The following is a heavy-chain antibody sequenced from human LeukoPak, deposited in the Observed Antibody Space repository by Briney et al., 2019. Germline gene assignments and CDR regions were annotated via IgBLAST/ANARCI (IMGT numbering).Heavy chain of an antibody. J-gene: IGHJ4*02. CDR2: ISSSSYI. Sequence: GGSLRLSCAASGFTVSSNYMNWVRQAPGKGLEWVSSISSSSYIYYADSVKGRFTISRDNAKNSLYLQMNSLRAEDTAVYYCARETLLMTTDEGPLYYFDYWGQGTLVTVSS. V-gene: IGHV3-69-1*02. CDR1: GFTVSSNY. CDR3: ARETLLMTTDEGPLYYFDY. D-gene: IGHD4-17*01.